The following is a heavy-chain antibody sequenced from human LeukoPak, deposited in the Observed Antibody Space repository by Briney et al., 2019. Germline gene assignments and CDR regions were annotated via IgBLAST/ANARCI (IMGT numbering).Heavy chain of an antibody. D-gene: IGHD4-17*01. CDR2: INHSGST. CDR1: GGSFSGYY. V-gene: IGHV4-34*01. Sequence: SETLSLTCAVYGGSFSGYYWSWIRQPPGKGLEWIGEINHSGSTNYNPSLKSRVTISVDTSKNQFSLKLSSVTAADTAVYYCARDRTGFGYGDYETFDYWGQGALVTVSS. CDR3: ARDRTGFGYGDYETFDY. J-gene: IGHJ4*02.